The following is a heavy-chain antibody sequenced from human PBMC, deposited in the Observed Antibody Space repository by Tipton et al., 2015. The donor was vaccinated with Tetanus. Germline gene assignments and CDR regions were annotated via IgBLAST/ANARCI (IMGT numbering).Heavy chain of an antibody. CDR2: ITPRGST. D-gene: IGHD6-13*01. Sequence: LRLSCAVSGGSLSGHFWSWVRQTPGKGLEWIGEITPRGSTSYNPSLKSRVSISGDTSKNFFFLNLTSVTAADTATYYCARGTWLYTSTYHRHWLDPWGQGTLVTVSS. J-gene: IGHJ5*02. CDR3: ARGTWLYTSTYHRHWLDP. V-gene: IGHV4-34*01. CDR1: GGSLSGHF.